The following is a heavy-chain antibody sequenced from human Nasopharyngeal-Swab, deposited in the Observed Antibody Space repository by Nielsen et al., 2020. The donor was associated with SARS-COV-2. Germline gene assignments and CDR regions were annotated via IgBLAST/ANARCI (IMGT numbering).Heavy chain of an antibody. V-gene: IGHV6-1*01. D-gene: IGHD3-3*01. CDR3: ARVGPRHYDFWSGYSFDY. Sequence: SLPLSLTCGISGDSVSSNSAAWNWIRQSPSRGLEWLGRTYYRSKWYNDYAVSVKSRITINPDTSKNQFSLQLNSVTPEGTAVHYCARVGPRHYDFWSGYSFDYWGQGTLVTVSS. CDR2: TYYRSKWYN. CDR1: GDSVSSNSAA. J-gene: IGHJ4*02.